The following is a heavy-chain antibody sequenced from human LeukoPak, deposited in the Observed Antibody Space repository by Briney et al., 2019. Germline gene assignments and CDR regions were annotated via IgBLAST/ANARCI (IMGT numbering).Heavy chain of an antibody. CDR3: ASWDCSSTSCYRYRSIADYYYGMDV. D-gene: IGHD2-2*01. J-gene: IGHJ6*04. V-gene: IGHV1-69*13. CDR1: GYTLTELS. CDR2: IIPIFGTA. Sequence: SVKVSCKVSGYTLTELSMHWVRQAPGQGLEWMGGIIPIFGTANYAQKFQGRVTITADESTSTAYMELSSLRSEDTAVYYCASWDCSSTSCYRYRSIADYYYGMDVWGKGTTVTVSS.